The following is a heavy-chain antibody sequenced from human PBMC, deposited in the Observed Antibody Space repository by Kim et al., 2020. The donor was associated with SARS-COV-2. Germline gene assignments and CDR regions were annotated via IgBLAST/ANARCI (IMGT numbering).Heavy chain of an antibody. J-gene: IGHJ4*02. CDR3: AEAVRGSGGRYFDH. V-gene: IGHV3-23*01. D-gene: IGHD2-15*01. Sequence: ADSVKVRFTITRDNSKNTLYLQMNSLRAEDMAAYYCAEAVRGSGGRYFDHWGQGTLVTVSS.